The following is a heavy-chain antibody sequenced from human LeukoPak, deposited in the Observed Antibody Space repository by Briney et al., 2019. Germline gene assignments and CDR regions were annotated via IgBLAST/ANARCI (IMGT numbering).Heavy chain of an antibody. D-gene: IGHD2-2*01. CDR1: GGSISSGSYY. V-gene: IGHV4-61*02. Sequence: SQTLSLTCTVSGGSISSGSYYWSWIRQPAGKGLEWIVRIYTSGSTNYNPSLKSRVTISVDTSKNQFSLKLSSVTAADTAVYYCARGFGVPAAQWGQGTLVTVSS. J-gene: IGHJ4*02. CDR3: ARGFGVPAAQ. CDR2: IYTSGST.